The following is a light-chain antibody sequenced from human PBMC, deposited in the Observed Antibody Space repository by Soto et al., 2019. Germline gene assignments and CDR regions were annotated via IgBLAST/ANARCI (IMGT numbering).Light chain of an antibody. V-gene: IGKV3D-15*01. CDR3: QQYNNRPRT. J-gene: IGKJ1*01. CDR1: QSITSD. Sequence: IVLTHSPATLSLSPGERATLSCRASQSITSDYLAWYQQRPGQAPRLLIYGASSRASGVPARFSGSGSGTEFTLTISSLQSEDFAVYYCQQYNNRPRTFGQGTK. CDR2: GAS.